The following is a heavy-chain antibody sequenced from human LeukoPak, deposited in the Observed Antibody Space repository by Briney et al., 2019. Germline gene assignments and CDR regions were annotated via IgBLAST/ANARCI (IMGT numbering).Heavy chain of an antibody. Sequence: SETLSLTCTVSGGSISSYYWSWIRQPPGKGLEWIGYIYYSGSTNYNPSLKSRVPISVDTSKNQFSLKLSSVTAADTAVYYCARGGGEDFWSGDNAFDIWGQGTMVTVSS. CDR3: ARGGGEDFWSGDNAFDI. D-gene: IGHD3-3*01. CDR2: IYYSGST. V-gene: IGHV4-59*01. CDR1: GGSISSYY. J-gene: IGHJ3*02.